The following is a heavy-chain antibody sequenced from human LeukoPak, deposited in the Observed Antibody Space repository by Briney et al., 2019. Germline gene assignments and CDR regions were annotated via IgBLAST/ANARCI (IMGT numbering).Heavy chain of an antibody. CDR3: VADRGYCDGDCLDV. J-gene: IGHJ6*02. D-gene: IGHD2-21*02. CDR1: GFTFTNSA. Sequence: SVKVSCKASGFTFTNSAVQWVRQARGQRLEWIGWIVVGSGNTKYAQKFQERITITRDMSTSTAYMELSSLRSEDTAMYYCVADRGYCDGDCLDVWGQGTTVTVSS. CDR2: IVVGSGNT. V-gene: IGHV1-58*01.